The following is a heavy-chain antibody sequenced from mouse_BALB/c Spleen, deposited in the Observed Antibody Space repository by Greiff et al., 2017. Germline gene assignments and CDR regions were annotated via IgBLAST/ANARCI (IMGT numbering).Heavy chain of an antibody. CDR1: GYTFTSYW. Sequence: LQQPGSELVRPGASVKLSCKASGYTFTSYWMHWVKQRPGQGLEWIGNIYPGSGSTNYDEKFKSKATLTVDTSSSTAYMQLSSLTSEDSAVYYCTRGDLRGDYWGQGTTLTVSS. CDR3: TRGDLRGDY. CDR2: IYPGSGST. J-gene: IGHJ2*01. V-gene: IGHV1S22*01. D-gene: IGHD2-12*01.